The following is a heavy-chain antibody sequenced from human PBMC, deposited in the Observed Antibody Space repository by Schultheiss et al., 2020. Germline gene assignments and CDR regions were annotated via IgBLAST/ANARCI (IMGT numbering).Heavy chain of an antibody. D-gene: IGHD5-18*01. CDR3: ARVPGDTAMVFYDMDV. CDR2: IYYSGST. J-gene: IGHJ6*03. V-gene: IGHV4-59*01. Sequence: SETLSLTCTVSGGAISSYYWSWIRQPPGKGLEWIGYIYYSGSTNYNPSLKSRDAISVDTSTNHFSLKQSSVTAADTAVYYCARVPGDTAMVFYDMDVWGKGTTVTGSS. CDR1: GGAISSYY.